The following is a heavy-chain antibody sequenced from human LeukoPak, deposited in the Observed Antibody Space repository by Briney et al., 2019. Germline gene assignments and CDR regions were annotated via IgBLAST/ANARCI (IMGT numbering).Heavy chain of an antibody. Sequence: GGSLRLSCAASGFTFSSYSMNWVRQAPGKGLEWVSSISSSSSYIYYADSVKGRFTISRDNTKNSLYLQMNSLRAEDTAVYYCARQTYYDSSGYYSPYWGQGTLVTVSS. J-gene: IGHJ4*02. D-gene: IGHD3-22*01. V-gene: IGHV3-21*01. CDR1: GFTFSSYS. CDR3: ARQTYYDSSGYYSPY. CDR2: ISSSSSYI.